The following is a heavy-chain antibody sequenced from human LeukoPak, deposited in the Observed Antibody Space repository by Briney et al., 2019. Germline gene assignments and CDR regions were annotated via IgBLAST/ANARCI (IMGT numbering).Heavy chain of an antibody. CDR1: GYTFTSYD. J-gene: IGHJ5*02. V-gene: IGHV1-8*01. Sequence: ASVKVSCKASGYTFTSYDINWVRQATGQGLEWMGWMNPNSGNTGYAQKFQGRVTMTRNTSISTAYMELSSLRSEDTAIYYCATEGGPGLGENWFDPWGQGTLVTVSS. CDR2: MNPNSGNT. D-gene: IGHD3/OR15-3a*01. CDR3: ATEGGPGLGENWFDP.